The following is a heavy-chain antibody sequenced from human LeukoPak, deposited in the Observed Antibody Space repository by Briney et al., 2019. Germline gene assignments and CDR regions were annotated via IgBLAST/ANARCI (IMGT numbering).Heavy chain of an antibody. D-gene: IGHD4-17*01. CDR3: ATVFDY. CDR2: IKQDGSEK. J-gene: IGHJ4*02. V-gene: IGHV3-7*01. Sequence: PGGSLRLSCAASGFTFSSYWMSWVRQAPGKGLEWVANIKQDGSEKYYVDSVKGRFTISSDNAKNTVDLQMNSLRAEDTGVYYCATVFDYWGQGTLVTVSS. CDR1: GFTFSSYW.